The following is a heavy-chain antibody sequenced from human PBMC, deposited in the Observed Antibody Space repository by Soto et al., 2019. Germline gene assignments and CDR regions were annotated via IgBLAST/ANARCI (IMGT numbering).Heavy chain of an antibody. V-gene: IGHV3-30*18. Sequence: QVHLVESGGGVVQPGGSLRLSCAASGDSGFSFSSYGIHWVRQAPGKGLEWVSVISYDGSNRHFADSVKGRFAVSRDDAMQTVYLQMNALRPEDTAVYYCAKDRMVRSYYYGMDVWGQGTTVPVSS. D-gene: IGHD5-18*01. J-gene: IGHJ6*02. CDR2: ISYDGSNR. CDR1: GDSGFSFSSYG. CDR3: AKDRMVRSYYYGMDV.